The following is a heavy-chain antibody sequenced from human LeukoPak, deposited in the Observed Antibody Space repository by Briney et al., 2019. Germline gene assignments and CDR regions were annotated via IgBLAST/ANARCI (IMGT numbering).Heavy chain of an antibody. CDR1: GYTFTGYY. V-gene: IGHV1-69*04. CDR3: AREGPSGSHFDY. J-gene: IGHJ4*02. D-gene: IGHD1-26*01. Sequence: ASVRVSCKASGYTFTGYYMHWVRQAPGQGLEWMGRIIPILGIANYAQKFQGRVTITADKSTSTAYMELSSLRSEDTAVYYCAREGPSGSHFDYWGQGTLVTVSS. CDR2: IIPILGIA.